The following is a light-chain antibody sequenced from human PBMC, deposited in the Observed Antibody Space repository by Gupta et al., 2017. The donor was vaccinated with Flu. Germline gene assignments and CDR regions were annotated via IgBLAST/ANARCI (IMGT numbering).Light chain of an antibody. CDR2: GAS. CDR3: QQANSFPYT. V-gene: IGKV1-12*01. Sequence: DTQLHQSLPSVSAAVGDRVTITCRASQGINRWLAWFQQKPGKAPRLLIYGASSLQSGVPSRFSGSGSGTDFTLTITSLQPEDFATYYCQQANSFPYTFGQGTKLEI. J-gene: IGKJ2*01. CDR1: QGINRW.